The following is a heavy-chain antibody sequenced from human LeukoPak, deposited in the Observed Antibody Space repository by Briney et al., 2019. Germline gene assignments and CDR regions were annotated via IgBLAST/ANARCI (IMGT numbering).Heavy chain of an antibody. CDR3: ASRRVVVVAATVPSLKRYWYFDL. CDR2: INHSGST. J-gene: IGHJ2*01. V-gene: IGHV4-34*01. D-gene: IGHD2-15*01. Sequence: NPSETLSLTCAVYGGSFSGYYWSWLRQPPGKGMEWDGEINHSGSTNYNASLKSRGTISVDMYKKQFSLKLRSVSAADTAVYYCASRRVVVVAATVPSLKRYWYFDLWGRGTLVTVSS. CDR1: GGSFSGYY.